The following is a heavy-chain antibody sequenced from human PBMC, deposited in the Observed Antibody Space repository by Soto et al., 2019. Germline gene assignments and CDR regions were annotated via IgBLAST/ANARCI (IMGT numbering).Heavy chain of an antibody. J-gene: IGHJ3*02. CDR1: GFTFSSYS. V-gene: IGHV3-21*01. Sequence: EVQLVESGGGLVKPGGSLRLSCAASGFTFSSYSMNWVRQAPGKGLEWVSSISSSSSYIYYADSVKGRFTISRDNAKNALYLQMNSLRAEDTAVYYCAREGRYDYGVIGAFDIWGQGTMVTVSS. CDR3: AREGRYDYGVIGAFDI. D-gene: IGHD4-17*01. CDR2: ISSSSSYI.